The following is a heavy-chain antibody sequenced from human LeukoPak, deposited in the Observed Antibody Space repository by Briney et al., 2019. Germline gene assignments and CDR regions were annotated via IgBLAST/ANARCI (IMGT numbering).Heavy chain of an antibody. CDR1: GFTFSSYW. V-gene: IGHV3-74*01. D-gene: IGHD1-26*01. J-gene: IGHJ1*01. Sequence: PGGSLRLSCAASGFTFSSYWMHWVRQAPGKGLVWVSRINTDGSSTSYADSVKGRFTISRDNAKNTLYLQMNSLRAEDTAVYYCARGFSGGSYYPEYFQHWGQGTLVTVSS. CDR3: ARGFSGGSYYPEYFQH. CDR2: INTDGSST.